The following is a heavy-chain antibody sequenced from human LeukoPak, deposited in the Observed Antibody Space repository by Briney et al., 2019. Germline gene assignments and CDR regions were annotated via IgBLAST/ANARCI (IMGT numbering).Heavy chain of an antibody. Sequence: PGGSLRLSCAASGFTFSSYSMNWVRQAPGKGLEWVSSFSSKSGSIYYADSVKGRFTISRDNAKNSLYLQIDSLRAEDTAVYYCARDPYSGYYGTYYYYYMDVWGKGTTVTISS. J-gene: IGHJ6*03. D-gene: IGHD5-12*01. V-gene: IGHV3-21*01. CDR2: FSSKSGSI. CDR1: GFTFSSYS. CDR3: ARDPYSGYYGTYYYYYMDV.